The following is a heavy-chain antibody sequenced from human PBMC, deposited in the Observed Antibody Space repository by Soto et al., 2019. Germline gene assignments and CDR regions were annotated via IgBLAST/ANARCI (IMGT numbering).Heavy chain of an antibody. D-gene: IGHD1-1*01. Sequence: GGSLRLSCAASWFTVSSNYMSWVRQAPGKGLEWVSVIYSGGSTYYADSVKGRFTISRDNSKNTLYLQMNSLRAEDTAVYYCAKSVYNWNDGFFYYWGQGTLVTVSS. CDR2: IYSGGST. CDR3: AKSVYNWNDGFFYY. J-gene: IGHJ4*02. CDR1: WFTVSSNY. V-gene: IGHV3-53*01.